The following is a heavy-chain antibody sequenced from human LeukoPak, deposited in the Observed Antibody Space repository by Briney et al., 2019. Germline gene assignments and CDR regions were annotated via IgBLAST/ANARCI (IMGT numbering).Heavy chain of an antibody. CDR1: GYTFTSYG. CDR3: ARDYEQSWFDP. Sequence: GASVKVSCKASGYTFTSYGINWVRQAPGQGREWMGWISGYNGNTNFAQKFQGRVTMTTDTSTSIAYMELRSLRSDDTAVYYCARDYEQSWFDPWGQGTRVTVSS. V-gene: IGHV1-18*01. CDR2: ISGYNGNT. D-gene: IGHD5-12*01. J-gene: IGHJ5*02.